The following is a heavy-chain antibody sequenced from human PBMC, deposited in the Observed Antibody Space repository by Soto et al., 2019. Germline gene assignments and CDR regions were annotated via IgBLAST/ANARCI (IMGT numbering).Heavy chain of an antibody. CDR2: IYPGDSDT. D-gene: IGHD2-2*01. CDR3: AASADPAAISYYYGMDV. Sequence: GESLKISCKGSGYSFTSYWIGWVRQMPGKGLEWMGIIYPGDSDTRYSPSFQGQVTISADKSISTAYLQWSSLKASDTAMYYCAASADPAAISYYYGMDVWGQGTTVTVSS. CDR1: GYSFTSYW. V-gene: IGHV5-51*01. J-gene: IGHJ6*02.